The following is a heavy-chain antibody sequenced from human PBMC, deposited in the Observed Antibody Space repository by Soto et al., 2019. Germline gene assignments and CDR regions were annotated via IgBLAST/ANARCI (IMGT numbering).Heavy chain of an antibody. CDR2: IYYSGST. J-gene: IGHJ5*02. V-gene: IGHV4-39*01. Sequence: SETLSLTCTVSGGSISSSSYYWGWIRQPPGKGLEWIGSIYYSGSTYYNPSLKSRVTVSVDTSKNQFSLKLSSVTAADTAVYYCRGYSSSWYSADWFDPWGQGTLVTVSS. CDR3: RGYSSSWYSADWFDP. D-gene: IGHD6-13*01. CDR1: GGSISSSSYY.